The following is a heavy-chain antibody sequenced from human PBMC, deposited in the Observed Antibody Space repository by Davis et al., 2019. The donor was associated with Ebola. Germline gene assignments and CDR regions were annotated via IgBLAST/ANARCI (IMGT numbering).Heavy chain of an antibody. CDR3: VNYCSSTSCYTGGMDV. V-gene: IGHV3-7*03. Sequence: ESLKISCVASGFTFSRYWMSWVRQAPGKGLEWVANIKQDGSEKNYVDSVKGRFTISRDNAKNSLYLQMNSLRDEDTAVYYCVNYCSSTSCYTGGMDVWGQGTTVTVSS. D-gene: IGHD2-2*02. J-gene: IGHJ6*02. CDR1: GFTFSRYW. CDR2: IKQDGSEK.